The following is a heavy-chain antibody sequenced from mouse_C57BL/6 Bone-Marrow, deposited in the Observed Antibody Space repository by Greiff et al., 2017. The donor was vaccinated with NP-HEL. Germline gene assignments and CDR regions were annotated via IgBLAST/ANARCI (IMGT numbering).Heavy chain of an antibody. CDR2: IHPNSGST. J-gene: IGHJ2*01. Sequence: QVQLQQSGAELVKPGASVKLSCKASGYTFTSYWMHWVKQRPGQGLEWIGMIHPNSGSTNYNEKFKSKATLTVDKSSSTAYMQLSSLTSEDSAVYYCARSLLWDYFDYWGQGTTLTVSS. D-gene: IGHD2-10*01. CDR1: GYTFTSYW. CDR3: ARSLLWDYFDY. V-gene: IGHV1-64*01.